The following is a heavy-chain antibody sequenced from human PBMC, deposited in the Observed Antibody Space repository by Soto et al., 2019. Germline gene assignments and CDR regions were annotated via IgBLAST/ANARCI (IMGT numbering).Heavy chain of an antibody. Sequence: GESLKISCKGSGYSFTSYWISWVRQMPGKGLEWMGRIDPSDSYTNYSPSFQGHVTISADKSIGTAYLQWSSLKASDTAMYYCARYDCGSGSSISYYYYGMDVWGQGTTVTVSS. D-gene: IGHD3-10*01. J-gene: IGHJ6*02. CDR2: IDPSDSYT. V-gene: IGHV5-10-1*01. CDR1: GYSFTSYW. CDR3: ARYDCGSGSSISYYYYGMDV.